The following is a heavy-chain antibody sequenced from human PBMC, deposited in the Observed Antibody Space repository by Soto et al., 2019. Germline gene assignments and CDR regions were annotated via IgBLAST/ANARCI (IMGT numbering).Heavy chain of an antibody. D-gene: IGHD1-26*01. CDR3: ASSEWERPHAYYGMDV. CDR2: IYHSGST. J-gene: IGHJ6*02. Sequence: QVQLQESGPGLVKPSGTLSLTCAVSGGSISSSNWWSWVRQPPGKGLEWIGEIYHSGSTNYNPSLKRRAPIAVDKSTSPSSLKLSSVPAAGTAVYYCASSEWERPHAYYGMDVWGQGTTVTVSS. CDR1: GGSISSSNW. V-gene: IGHV4-4*02.